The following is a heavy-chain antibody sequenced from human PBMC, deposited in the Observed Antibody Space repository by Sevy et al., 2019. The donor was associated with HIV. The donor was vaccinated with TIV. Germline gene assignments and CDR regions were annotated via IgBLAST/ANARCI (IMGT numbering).Heavy chain of an antibody. J-gene: IGHJ6*02. CDR3: TTRGRVAEPGGIYYNGMDV. Sequence: GGSLRLSCTASGFTFSNAWMSWVRQAPGKGLEWVGRIKSKVDGRTTDYATPVKGRFTILRDDSKNTLYLQMNSLKTEDTAVYYCTTRGRVAEPGGIYYNGMDVWGQGTTVTVSS. D-gene: IGHD6-19*01. CDR1: GFTFSNAW. V-gene: IGHV3-15*01. CDR2: IKSKVDGRTT.